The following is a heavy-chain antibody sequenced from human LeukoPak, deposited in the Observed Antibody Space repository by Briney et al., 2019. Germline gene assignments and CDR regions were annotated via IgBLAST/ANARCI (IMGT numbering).Heavy chain of an antibody. D-gene: IGHD1-26*01. CDR2: ISAYNGNT. V-gene: IGHV1-18*01. J-gene: IGHJ4*02. Sequence: GASVNLSCEASGHTFSSYGISWVRQAPGQGLEWVGCISAYNGNTNYAQNLQGRVTMTTDTSTSTAYMELRSLRSDDTAVYYCARAKGEWGLLPDYFDYWGQGTLVTVSS. CDR3: ARAKGEWGLLPDYFDY. CDR1: GHTFSSYG.